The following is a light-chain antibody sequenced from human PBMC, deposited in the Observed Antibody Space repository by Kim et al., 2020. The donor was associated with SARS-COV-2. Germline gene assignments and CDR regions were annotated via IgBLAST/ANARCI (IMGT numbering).Light chain of an antibody. CDR1: QSLGVW. Sequence: GDRITITCRASQSLGVWLAWYQQKPEKAPNLQIYNEFNLQGGVPSRFSGSGSGTDFTLTISSLQRDDLAAYYCQQYNSFPWTFGQGTKVDIK. J-gene: IGKJ1*01. CDR3: QQYNSFPWT. V-gene: IGKV1-5*01. CDR2: NEF.